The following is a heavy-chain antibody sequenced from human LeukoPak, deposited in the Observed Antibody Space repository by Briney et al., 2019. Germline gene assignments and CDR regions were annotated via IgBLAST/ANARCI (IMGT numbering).Heavy chain of an antibody. CDR1: GYTFTSYD. CDR2: MNPNSGNT. J-gene: IGHJ4*02. Sequence: ASVKVSCKASGYTFTSYDINWVRQATGQGLEWMGWMNPNSGNTGYAQKFQGRVTITRNTSISTAYMELSSLRSEDTAVYYCARVWGYDVLTAYYLGVLHYWGQGTLVTVSS. D-gene: IGHD3-9*01. CDR3: ARVWGYDVLTAYYLGVLHY. V-gene: IGHV1-8*01.